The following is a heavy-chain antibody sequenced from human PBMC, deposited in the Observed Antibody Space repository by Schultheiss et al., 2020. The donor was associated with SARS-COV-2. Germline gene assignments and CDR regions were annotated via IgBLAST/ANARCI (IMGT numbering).Heavy chain of an antibody. CDR3: ARVSYDTLTGYMDV. V-gene: IGHV4-59*01. CDR1: GGSISSYY. D-gene: IGHD3-3*01. CDR2: IYYSGST. J-gene: IGHJ6*03. Sequence: SETLSLTCTVSGGSISSYYWSWIRQPPGKGLEWIGYIYYSGSTNYNPSLKSRVTISVDTSKNQFSLKLSSVTAADTAVYYCARVSYDTLTGYMDVWGKGTTVTVSS.